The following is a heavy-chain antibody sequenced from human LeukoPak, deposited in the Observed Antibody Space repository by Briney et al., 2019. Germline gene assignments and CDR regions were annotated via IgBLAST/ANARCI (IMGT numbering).Heavy chain of an antibody. Sequence: GGSLRLSCAASGFTFSNAWMSWVRQAPGKGLEWVGRIKSKTDGGTTDYAAPVKGRFTISRDDSKNTLYLQMNSLKTEDTAVYYCTTGGNYGLGSNLDYWGQGTLVTVSS. CDR3: TTGGNYGLGSNLDY. J-gene: IGHJ4*02. D-gene: IGHD3-10*01. CDR2: IKSKTDGGTT. CDR1: GFTFSNAW. V-gene: IGHV3-15*01.